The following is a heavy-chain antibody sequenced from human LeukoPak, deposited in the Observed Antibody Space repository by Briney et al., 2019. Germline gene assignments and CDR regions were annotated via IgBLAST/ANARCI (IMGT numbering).Heavy chain of an antibody. CDR3: ASSESYRFDY. CDR1: GFIFSGSW. V-gene: IGHV3-48*02. D-gene: IGHD1-26*01. Sequence: GGSLRLSCTASGFIFSGSWMAWVRQAPGKGLEWVSHITASGTAMFYADSVKGRFTISRDNAKNSLYLQMNSLRDEDTAVYYCASSESYRFDYWGQGTLVTVSS. CDR2: ITASGTAM. J-gene: IGHJ4*02.